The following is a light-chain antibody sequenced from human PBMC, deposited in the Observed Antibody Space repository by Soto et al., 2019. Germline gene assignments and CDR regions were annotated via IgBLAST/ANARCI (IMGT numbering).Light chain of an antibody. Sequence: QSMLTQPASVSGSPGQSITISCTGTSSDVGGSNYVSWYQQHPGKAPKLMIYDVSNRPSGVSNRFSGSKSGNTASLTISGLQAEDEADYYCGSYSSSSTLYVFGTGTKLTVL. V-gene: IGLV2-14*03. J-gene: IGLJ1*01. CDR2: DVS. CDR3: GSYSSSSTLYV. CDR1: SSDVGGSNY.